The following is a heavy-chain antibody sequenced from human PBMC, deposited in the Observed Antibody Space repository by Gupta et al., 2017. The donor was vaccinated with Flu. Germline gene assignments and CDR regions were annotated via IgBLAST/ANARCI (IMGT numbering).Heavy chain of an antibody. Sequence: EVQLVESGGGLVQPGGSLRLSCAASRFTFSSYEMNWVRQAPGKGLEWVSYISSSGSIIYYADSVKGRFTISRDNPKNSLYLQMNSLRAEDTAVYYCARDSRVAVAGFDYWGQGTLVTVSS. CDR2: ISSSGSII. CDR1: RFTFSSYE. D-gene: IGHD6-19*01. CDR3: ARDSRVAVAGFDY. V-gene: IGHV3-48*03. J-gene: IGHJ4*02.